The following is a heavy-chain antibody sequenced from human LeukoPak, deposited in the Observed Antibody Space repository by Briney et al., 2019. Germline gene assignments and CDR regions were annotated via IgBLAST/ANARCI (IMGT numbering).Heavy chain of an antibody. V-gene: IGHV4-39*07. CDR2: IFYSGST. CDR3: ARHLLRDSSGWYLHRDYFDY. CDR1: SGSISTSNYY. Sequence: SETLSLTCTVSSGSISTSNYYWGWVRQPPGKALEWIGNIFYSGSTYYSPSLKSRVTISLDTSRNQFSLKLNSVTAADTAVYYCARHLLRDSSGWYLHRDYFDYWGQGTLVTVSS. J-gene: IGHJ4*02. D-gene: IGHD6-19*01.